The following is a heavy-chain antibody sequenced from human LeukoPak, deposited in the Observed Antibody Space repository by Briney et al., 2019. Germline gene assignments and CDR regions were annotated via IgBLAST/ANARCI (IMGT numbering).Heavy chain of an antibody. Sequence: SMKVSCKASGGTFSNHAVSWVRQAPGQGLEWMGGIIAIFGTANYAQKFQGRVTITADESTSTAYMELSSLRSEDTAVYYCARAHRQLERLGRYYFDYWGQGTLVTVSS. D-gene: IGHD1-1*01. CDR1: GGTFSNHA. V-gene: IGHV1-69*13. J-gene: IGHJ4*02. CDR3: ARAHRQLERLGRYYFDY. CDR2: IIAIFGTA.